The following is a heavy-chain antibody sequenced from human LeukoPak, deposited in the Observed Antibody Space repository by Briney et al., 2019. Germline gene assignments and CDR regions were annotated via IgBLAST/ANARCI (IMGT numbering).Heavy chain of an antibody. CDR1: GFTFSSYA. D-gene: IGHD3-10*01. CDR3: ARDLHYGSGSWGYGMDV. Sequence: GRSLRLSCAASGFTFSSYAMHWVRQAPGKGLEWVAVISYDGSNKYYADSVKGRLTISRDNSKNTLYLQMNSLRAEDTAVYYCARDLHYGSGSWGYGMDVWGQGTTVTVSS. V-gene: IGHV3-30-3*01. J-gene: IGHJ6*02. CDR2: ISYDGSNK.